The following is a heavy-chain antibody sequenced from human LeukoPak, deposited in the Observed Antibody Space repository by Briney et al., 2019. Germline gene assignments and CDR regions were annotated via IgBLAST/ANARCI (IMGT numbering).Heavy chain of an antibody. CDR2: IYYSGST. D-gene: IGHD3-3*01. Sequence: SETLSLTCTVSGGSISSYYWSWIRQPPGKGLEWIGYIYYSGSTNYNPSLKSRVTISVDTSKNQFSLKLSSVTAADTAVYYCAREVGKNYDFWSGYYTGSDYWGQGTLVTVSS. V-gene: IGHV4-59*01. CDR1: GGSISSYY. CDR3: AREVGKNYDFWSGYYTGSDY. J-gene: IGHJ4*02.